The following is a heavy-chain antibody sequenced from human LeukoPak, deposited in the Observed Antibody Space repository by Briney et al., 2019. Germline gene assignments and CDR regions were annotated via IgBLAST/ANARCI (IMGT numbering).Heavy chain of an antibody. Sequence: GGSLRLSCAASGFTFSHYAMYWVRQAPGKGLEWVALISYDGSVQYCADSVKGRFTISRDSPKNTLYLQMNSLRPEDTAVYYCARERTGFYAEYWGQGTLVTVSS. CDR1: GFTFSHYA. V-gene: IGHV3-30*04. D-gene: IGHD3/OR15-3a*01. CDR3: ARERTGFYAEY. J-gene: IGHJ4*02. CDR2: ISYDGSVQ.